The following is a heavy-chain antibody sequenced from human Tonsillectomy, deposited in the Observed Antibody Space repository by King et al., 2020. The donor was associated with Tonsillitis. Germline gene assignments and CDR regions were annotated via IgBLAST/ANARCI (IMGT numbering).Heavy chain of an antibody. J-gene: IGHJ4*02. Sequence: VQLVQSGAEVKKPGASVKVSCKASGYTFTSYAMHWVRQAPGQALEWMGWINPGNGNTKYSQKFQGRVTITRDTSASTAYMEMSSLRSEDTAVYYCAREKWGSGGGYWGQGTLVTVSS. CDR3: AREKWGSGGGY. CDR2: INPGNGNT. D-gene: IGHD1-26*01. CDR1: GYTFTSYA. V-gene: IGHV1-3*01.